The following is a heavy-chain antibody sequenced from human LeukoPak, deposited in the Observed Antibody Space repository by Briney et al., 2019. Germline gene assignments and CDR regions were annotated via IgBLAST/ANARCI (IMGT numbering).Heavy chain of an antibody. CDR2: IYYGGST. Sequence: SETLSLTCTVSGGSISSYYWSWIRQPPGKGLEWIGYIYYGGSTNYNPSLKSRVTISVDTSKNQFSLKLGSVTAADTAVYYCARESSSPVRYFDLWGRGTLVTVSS. CDR3: ARESSSPVRYFDL. J-gene: IGHJ2*01. D-gene: IGHD6-6*01. V-gene: IGHV4-59*01. CDR1: GGSISSYY.